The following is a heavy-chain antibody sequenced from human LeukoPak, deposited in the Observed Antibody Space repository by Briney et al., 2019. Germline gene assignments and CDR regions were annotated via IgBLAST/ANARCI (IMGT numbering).Heavy chain of an antibody. CDR2: IIPILGIA. CDR1: GGTFSSYA. CDR3: ARVILPDYYYYGMDV. V-gene: IGHV1-69*04. Sequence: ASVKVSCKASGGTFSSYAIGWVRQAPGQGLEWMGRIIPILGIANYAQKFQGRVTITADKSTSTAYMELSSLRSEDTAVYYCARVILPDYYYYGMDVWGQGTTVTVSS. J-gene: IGHJ6*02. D-gene: IGHD1-26*01.